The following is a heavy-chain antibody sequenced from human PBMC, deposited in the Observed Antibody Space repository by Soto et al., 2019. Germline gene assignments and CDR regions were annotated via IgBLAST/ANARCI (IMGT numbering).Heavy chain of an antibody. CDR2: INSVSGGT. CDR1: GNTDTIYF. Sequence: QVQLVQSGAEVKQPGAAVRVSCKASGNTDTIYFINWLRQAPGQGPEWLGWINSVSGGTNYAHNVLCRVTMTRDRSTTTAFMELRGLRSDDTAVYYCARGGSYYALWGQGTLVTVSS. CDR3: ARGGSYYAL. V-gene: IGHV1-2*02. D-gene: IGHD1-26*01. J-gene: IGHJ4*02.